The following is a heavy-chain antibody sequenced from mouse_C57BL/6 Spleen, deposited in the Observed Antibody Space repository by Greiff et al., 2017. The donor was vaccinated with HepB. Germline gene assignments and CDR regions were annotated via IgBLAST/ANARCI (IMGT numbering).Heavy chain of an antibody. CDR3: ARSVITTVVATKAIDY. Sequence: VKLQESGAELVKPGASVKISCKASGYAFSSYWRNWVKQRPGKGLEWIGQIYPGDGDTNYNGKFKGKATLTADKSSSTAYMQLSSLTSEDSAVYFCARSVITTVVATKAIDYWGQGTSVTVSS. CDR1: GYAFSSYW. D-gene: IGHD1-1*01. V-gene: IGHV1-80*01. J-gene: IGHJ4*01. CDR2: IYPGDGDT.